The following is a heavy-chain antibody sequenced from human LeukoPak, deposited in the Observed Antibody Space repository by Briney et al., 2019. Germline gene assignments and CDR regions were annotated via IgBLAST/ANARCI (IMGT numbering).Heavy chain of an antibody. D-gene: IGHD3-10*01. Sequence: PSGTLSLTCAVSGGSISSSNWWSWVRQPPGKGLEWIGEIYHSGSTNYNPSPKSRVTISVDKPKNQFSLKLSSVTAADTAVYYCARVRAYYYGSGSGRIVGPASCGMDVWGQGTTVTVSS. CDR3: ARVRAYYYGSGSGRIVGPASCGMDV. CDR1: GGSISSSNW. CDR2: IYHSGST. J-gene: IGHJ6*02. V-gene: IGHV4-4*02.